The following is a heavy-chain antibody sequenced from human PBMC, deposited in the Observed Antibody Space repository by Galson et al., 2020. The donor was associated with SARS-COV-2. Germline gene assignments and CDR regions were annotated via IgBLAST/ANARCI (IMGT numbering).Heavy chain of an antibody. D-gene: IGHD5-18*01. J-gene: IGHJ6*02. CDR1: GFPFSTES. V-gene: IGHV3-21*01. CDR2: ISTSSSYT. CDR3: ARDEGILGYNYRLLYYSMDL. Sequence: GESLKISCAASGFPFSTESMNWVRLAPGKGLEWVSSISTSSSYTYYVDSVKGRFSISRDNPTNSLYLQMNSLSAEDTAVYDCARDEGILGYNYRLLYYSMDLLVQVTTVTVSS.